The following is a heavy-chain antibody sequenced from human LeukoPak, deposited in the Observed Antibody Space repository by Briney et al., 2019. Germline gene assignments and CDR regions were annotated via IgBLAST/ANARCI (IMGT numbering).Heavy chain of an antibody. CDR1: GGSISSYY. CDR2: IYYSGST. CDR3: ARWTVVTPEYFQH. D-gene: IGHD4-23*01. V-gene: IGHV4-39*07. J-gene: IGHJ1*01. Sequence: PSETLPLTCTVSGGSISSYYWGWIRQPPGKGLEWIGSIYYSGSTYYNPSLKSRVTISVDTSKNQFSLKLSSVTAADTAVYYCARWTVVTPEYFQHWGQGTLVTVSS.